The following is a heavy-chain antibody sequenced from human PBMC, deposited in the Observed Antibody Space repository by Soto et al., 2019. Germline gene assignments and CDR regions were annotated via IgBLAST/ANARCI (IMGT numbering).Heavy chain of an antibody. CDR3: AKDRDPDGIWTFDS. CDR2: IIGGDGDK. CDR1: GLTFRTFT. J-gene: IGHJ5*01. Sequence: EVHLLEHGGQLVQPGESLRLSCAASGLTFRTFTMNWVRQAPGKGLEWVSGIIGGDGDKFYSDSVKGRFTISRDNSKDMLFLQMSSLRVDDTAVYYCAKDRDPDGIWTFDSWGQGTLVTVSS. D-gene: IGHD3-9*01. V-gene: IGHV3-23*01.